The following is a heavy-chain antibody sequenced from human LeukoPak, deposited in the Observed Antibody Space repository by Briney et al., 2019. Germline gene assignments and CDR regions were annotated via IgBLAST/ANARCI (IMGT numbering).Heavy chain of an antibody. CDR2: IYSSGST. J-gene: IGHJ6*02. CDR3: ARHFYGSGSYRAYGMDV. Sequence: PSQTLSLTCTVSGGSISSGGYYWSWIRQSPGKGLEWIGNIYSSGSTNYNPSLKSRVTISVATSKNQFSLKVSSVTAADTAVYYCARHFYGSGSYRAYGMDVWGQGTTVTVSS. CDR1: GGSISSGGYY. V-gene: IGHV4-61*09. D-gene: IGHD3-10*01.